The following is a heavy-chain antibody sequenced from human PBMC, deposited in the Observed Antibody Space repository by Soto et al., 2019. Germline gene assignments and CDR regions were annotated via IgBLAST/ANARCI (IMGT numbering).Heavy chain of an antibody. V-gene: IGHV3-73*01. J-gene: IGHJ4*02. CDR1: GFTFSGSA. Sequence: PGGSLRLSCAASGFTFSGSAMHWVRQASGKGLEWVGRIRSKANSYATAYAASVKGRFTISRDDSKNMAYLQMNSLKTEDTAVYYCTRLGVYDSSGYYPDYWGQGTLVTVSS. CDR2: IRSKANSYAT. D-gene: IGHD3-22*01. CDR3: TRLGVYDSSGYYPDY.